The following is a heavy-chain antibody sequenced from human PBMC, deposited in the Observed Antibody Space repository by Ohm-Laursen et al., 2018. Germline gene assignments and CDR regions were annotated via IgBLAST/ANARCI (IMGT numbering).Heavy chain of an antibody. Sequence: SLRLSCAASGFTFSGHWMNWVRQAPGKGLEWVSGISWNSGSIGYADSVKGRFTISRDNAKNSLYLQMNSLRAEDTALYYCAKDMGNDYGIDYWGQGTLVTVSS. D-gene: IGHD4-17*01. CDR2: ISWNSGSI. J-gene: IGHJ4*02. CDR3: AKDMGNDYGIDY. CDR1: GFTFSGHW. V-gene: IGHV3-9*01.